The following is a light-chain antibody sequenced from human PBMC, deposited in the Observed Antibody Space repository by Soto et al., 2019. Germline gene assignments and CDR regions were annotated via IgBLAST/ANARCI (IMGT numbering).Light chain of an antibody. V-gene: IGKV3-20*01. CDR3: QQYGSSPQT. CDR1: QSLNRD. Sequence: IVMTQSPATLSMSPGERATLSCRASQSLNRDLAWYQQKPGQSPRLLIFGASIRATGIPARFSGSGSGTDFTLTISRLEPEDFAVYYCQQYGSSPQTFGQGTKVDI. CDR2: GAS. J-gene: IGKJ1*01.